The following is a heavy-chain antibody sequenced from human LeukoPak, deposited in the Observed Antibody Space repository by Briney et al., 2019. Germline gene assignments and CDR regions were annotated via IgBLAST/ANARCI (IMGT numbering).Heavy chain of an antibody. V-gene: IGHV1-2*02. D-gene: IGHD3-10*01. CDR1: GCTFTGYY. CDR3: ARDTGNNWFDP. CDR2: INPNSGGT. Sequence: GASVKVSCKASGCTFTGYYMHWVRQAPGQGLEWMGWINPNSGGTNYAQKFQGRVTMTRDTSISTACMELSRLRSDDTAVYYCARDTGNNWFDPWGQGTLVTVSS. J-gene: IGHJ5*02.